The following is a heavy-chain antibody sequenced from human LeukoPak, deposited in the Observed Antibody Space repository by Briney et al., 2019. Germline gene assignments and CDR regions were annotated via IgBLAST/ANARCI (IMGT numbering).Heavy chain of an antibody. D-gene: IGHD5-18*01. CDR1: GFTFSSYA. J-gene: IGHJ6*03. Sequence: GGSLRLSCAASGFTFSSYAMYWVRQAPGKGLEWVAFIRNDGSDKNHADSVKGRFTISRDNSKNTLFLQMNSLKTEDTAVYYCAKEQDTVRATYYMDVWSKGTTVTVSS. CDR2: IRNDGSDK. CDR3: AKEQDTVRATYYMDV. V-gene: IGHV3-30*02.